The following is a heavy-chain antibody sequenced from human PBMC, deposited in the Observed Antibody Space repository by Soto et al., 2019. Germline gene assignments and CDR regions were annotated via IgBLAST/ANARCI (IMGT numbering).Heavy chain of an antibody. D-gene: IGHD4-17*01. CDR2: INPSGGST. CDR3: ARAHTVTTSDWFDP. V-gene: IGHV1-46*03. CDR1: GYTFTSYY. J-gene: IGHJ5*02. Sequence: QVQLVQSGAEVKKPGASVKVSCKASGYTFTSYYMHWVRQAPGQGLEWMGIINPSGGSTSYAQECQGRVTMTRDTSTSTVYMELSSLISEDTAVYYCARAHTVTTSDWFDPWGQGTLVTVSS.